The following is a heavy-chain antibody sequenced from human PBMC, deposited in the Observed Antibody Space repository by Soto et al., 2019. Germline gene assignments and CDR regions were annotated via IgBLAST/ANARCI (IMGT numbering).Heavy chain of an antibody. CDR1: GGTFSSYA. D-gene: IGHD2-2*01. CDR3: ARDVRYQHFNWFDP. J-gene: IGHJ5*02. V-gene: IGHV1-69*01. CDR2: IIPIFGTA. Sequence: QVQLVQSGAEVKKPGSSVKVSCKASGGTFSSYAISWVRQAPGQGLEWMGGIIPIFGTANYAQKFQGRVTITADESTSTAYMELSSLRSDDTAVYYCARDVRYQHFNWFDPWGQGTLVTVSS.